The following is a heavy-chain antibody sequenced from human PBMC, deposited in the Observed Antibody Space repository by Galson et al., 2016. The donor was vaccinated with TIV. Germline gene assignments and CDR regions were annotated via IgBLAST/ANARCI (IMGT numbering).Heavy chain of an antibody. D-gene: IGHD3-22*01. Sequence: LRLSCAASGFSFSAYGMHWVRQAPGKGLEWVAFIRYDGSNTFYADSVKGRFTFSRDNSKNTLYLQMNNLRVDDTAVFYCAKDFSYSSVSGYYYYYMDVWGKGTTVTVSS. V-gene: IGHV3-30*02. CDR1: GFSFSAYG. CDR2: IRYDGSNT. J-gene: IGHJ6*03. CDR3: AKDFSYSSVSGYYYYYMDV.